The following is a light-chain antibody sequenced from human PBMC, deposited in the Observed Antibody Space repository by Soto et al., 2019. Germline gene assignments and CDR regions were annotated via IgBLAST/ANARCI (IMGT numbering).Light chain of an antibody. CDR1: QSVSSSY. CDR3: QQYGSSRAT. Sequence: EIVLTQSPCTLSLSPGERATLSCRASQSVSSSYLAWYQQKPGQAPRLLIYGASSMATGIPDRFSGSGSGTDFTLTISRLEPDDFAVYYCQQYGSSRATFGQGTKLEIK. J-gene: IGKJ2*01. V-gene: IGKV3-20*01. CDR2: GAS.